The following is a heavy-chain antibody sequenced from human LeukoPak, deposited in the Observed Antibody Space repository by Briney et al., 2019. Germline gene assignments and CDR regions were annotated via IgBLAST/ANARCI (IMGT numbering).Heavy chain of an antibody. Sequence: TGGSLRLSCAASGFTFSSYAMSWVRQAPGKGLEWVSAISGSGGSTYYADSVKGRFTISRDNSKNTLYLQMNSLRAEDTAVYYCAKEEGGRYSSSSFDYWGQGTLVTVSS. D-gene: IGHD6-6*01. CDR2: ISGSGGST. CDR3: AKEEGGRYSSSSFDY. V-gene: IGHV3-23*01. J-gene: IGHJ4*02. CDR1: GFTFSSYA.